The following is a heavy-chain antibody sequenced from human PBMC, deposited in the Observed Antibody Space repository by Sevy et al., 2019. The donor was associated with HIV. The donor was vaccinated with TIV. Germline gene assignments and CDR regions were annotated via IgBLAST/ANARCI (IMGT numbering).Heavy chain of an antibody. CDR2: ISGSGGST. J-gene: IGHJ4*02. V-gene: IGHV3-23*01. CDR3: AKDLSRQWLENRGFDH. Sequence: GGSLRLSCAASGFTFSSYAMSWVRQAPGKGLEWVSAISGSGGSTYYADSVKGRFTISRDKSKNTLYLQMNSLRAEDRAVYYCAKDLSRQWLENRGFDHWGQGTLVPVSS. CDR1: GFTFSSYA. D-gene: IGHD6-19*01.